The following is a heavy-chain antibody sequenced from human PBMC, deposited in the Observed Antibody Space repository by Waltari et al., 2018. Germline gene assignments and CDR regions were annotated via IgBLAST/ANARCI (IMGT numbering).Heavy chain of an antibody. V-gene: IGHV4-59*01. Sequence: QVQLQESGPGLVKPSETLSLTCTVSGGSISRYNCSWIRPPPGKGLEWIGYIYYSGSTNYNPSLKSRVTISVDTSKNQFSLKLSSVTAADTAVYYCARAPRAAAGLDAFDIWGQGTMVTVSS. D-gene: IGHD6-13*01. CDR2: IYYSGST. J-gene: IGHJ3*02. CDR1: GGSISRYN. CDR3: ARAPRAAAGLDAFDI.